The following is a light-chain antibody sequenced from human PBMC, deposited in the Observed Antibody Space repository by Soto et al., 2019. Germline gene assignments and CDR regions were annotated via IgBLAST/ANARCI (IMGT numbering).Light chain of an antibody. V-gene: IGLV2-11*01. CDR1: SSDVGTYNY. J-gene: IGLJ1*01. Sequence: QSVLTQPRSVSGSLGQSVTISCTGTSSDVGTYNYVSWYQQHPGKAPKVMIYDVSERPSGVPDRFSGSKSGNTASLTISGLQAEDEADYYCCSYAGSPRYVLGTGTKVTFL. CDR2: DVS. CDR3: CSYAGSPRYV.